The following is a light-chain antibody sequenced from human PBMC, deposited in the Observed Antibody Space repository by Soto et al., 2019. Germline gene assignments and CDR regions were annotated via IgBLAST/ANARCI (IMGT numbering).Light chain of an antibody. Sequence: VLSYAPDSLAVSLGERATVSCKSSQSLLYSSNNKTYLAWYQQKTGQPPRLLIHWASSRESGVPDRFSGSGSGTDFTLTITSLQAEDVAIYYCQEYFIPPWTFGQGTKVDIK. CDR2: WAS. V-gene: IGKV4-1*01. CDR1: QSLLYSSNNKTY. CDR3: QEYFIPPWT. J-gene: IGKJ1*01.